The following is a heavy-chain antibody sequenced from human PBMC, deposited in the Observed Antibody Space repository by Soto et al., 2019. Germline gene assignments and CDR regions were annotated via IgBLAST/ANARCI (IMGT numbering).Heavy chain of an antibody. Sequence: PSQTLSLTCDISGDSVSSNIAGWNWIRQTPSRSLEWLGKTYYKSKWYYTYAASVKSRITVSPDTSRNQFSLQLTSVTPEDTAVYYCARGSWDDVSGHYYMDVWDKGTTVTVSS. CDR1: GDSVSSNIAG. D-gene: IGHD1-1*01. J-gene: IGHJ6*03. CDR3: ARGSWDDVSGHYYMDV. CDR2: TYYKSKWYY. V-gene: IGHV6-1*01.